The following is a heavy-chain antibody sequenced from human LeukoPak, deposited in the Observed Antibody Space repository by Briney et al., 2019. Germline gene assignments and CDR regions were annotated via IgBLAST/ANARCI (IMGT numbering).Heavy chain of an antibody. J-gene: IGHJ4*02. CDR2: IWYDRSNK. CDR1: GFTFSSYG. CDR3: ARPRTYTSSWSPFDY. Sequence: GGSMRLSCAASGFTFSSYGMHWVRQAPGKGLEWVAVIWYDRSNKYYADSVKGRFAISRDNSKNTLYLQVNSLRAEDTAVYYCARPRTYTSSWSPFDYWGQGTLVTVSS. V-gene: IGHV3-33*01. D-gene: IGHD6-13*01.